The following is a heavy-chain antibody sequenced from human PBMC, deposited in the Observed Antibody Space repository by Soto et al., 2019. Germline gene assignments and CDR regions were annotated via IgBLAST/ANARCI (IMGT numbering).Heavy chain of an antibody. J-gene: IGHJ6*04. CDR2: FDPEDGET. Sequence: GASVKISCKVSGYTLTELSMHWVRQAPGKGLEWMGGFDPEDGETIYAQKLQGRVTMTEDTSTDTAYMELSSLRSEDTAVYYCATAGGGVVAATSYYYYGMEVWGKGTKVTVSS. V-gene: IGHV1-24*01. CDR3: ATAGGGVVAATSYYYYGMEV. CDR1: GYTLTELS. D-gene: IGHD2-15*01.